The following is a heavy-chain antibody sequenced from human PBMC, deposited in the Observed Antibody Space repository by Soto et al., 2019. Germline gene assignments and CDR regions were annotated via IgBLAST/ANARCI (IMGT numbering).Heavy chain of an antibody. Sequence: QVQLVQSETEVKKPGSAVKVSCKASGGTFNTYAMNWVRQAPGQGLEWMGGIIPMFDTPRYAQKFQGRVTINLDESKTPAYMELRRLGFDEKAGYYCTRSIGSGGVIGGFDYWGQGTLVTVSS. CDR3: TRSIGSGGVIGGFDY. CDR2: IIPMFDTP. V-gene: IGHV1-69*01. D-gene: IGHD3-16*02. CDR1: GGTFNTYA. J-gene: IGHJ4*02.